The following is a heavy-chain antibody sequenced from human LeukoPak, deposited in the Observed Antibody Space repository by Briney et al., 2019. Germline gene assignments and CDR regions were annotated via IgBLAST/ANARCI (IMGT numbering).Heavy chain of an antibody. J-gene: IGHJ6*02. V-gene: IGHV5-10-1*01. CDR2: IDPSDSYT. CDR3: ARGDTAMAPNYYYGMDV. Sequence: GESLKISCKGSGYSFTSYWISWVRQMPGKGLEWMGRIDPSDSYTNYSPSFQGHVTISADKSISTAYLQWSSLKASDTAMYYCARGDTAMAPNYYYGMDVWGQGTTVTVPS. CDR1: GYSFTSYW. D-gene: IGHD5-18*01.